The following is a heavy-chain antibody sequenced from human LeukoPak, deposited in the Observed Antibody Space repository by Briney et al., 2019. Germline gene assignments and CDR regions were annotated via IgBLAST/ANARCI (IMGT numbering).Heavy chain of an antibody. V-gene: IGHV1-18*01. CDR2: ISAYNGNT. CDR1: GYTFTSYG. Sequence: RASVKVSCKASGYTFTSYGISWVRQAPGQGLEWMGWISAYNGNTNYAQKLQGRVTMTTDTSTSTAYMELRSLRPDDTAVYYCARNWNQGVFDYWGQGTLVTVSS. D-gene: IGHD1-20*01. CDR3: ARNWNQGVFDY. J-gene: IGHJ4*02.